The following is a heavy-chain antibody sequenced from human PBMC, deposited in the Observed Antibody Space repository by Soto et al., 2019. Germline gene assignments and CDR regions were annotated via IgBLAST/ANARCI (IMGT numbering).Heavy chain of an antibody. V-gene: IGHV1-8*01. CDR1: GYTFTTYD. J-gene: IGHJ4*02. Sequence: QVQLVQSGAEVKKPGASVKVSCKASGYTFTTYDINWVRQATGQGLEWMGLMNPNSGKTAYAQRCQGRESKPRDTSINTAYLELTSLRPDDTAVYYCARRGVAAAGTGDYWGQGTLVTVSS. CDR3: ARRGVAAAGTGDY. D-gene: IGHD6-13*01. CDR2: MNPNSGKT.